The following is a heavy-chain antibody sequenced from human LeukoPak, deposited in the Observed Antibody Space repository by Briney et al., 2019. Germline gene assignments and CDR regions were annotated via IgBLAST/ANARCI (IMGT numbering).Heavy chain of an antibody. CDR2: ISGSGGST. V-gene: IGHV3-23*01. CDR1: GFTFSSYV. Sequence: GGSLRLSCAASGFTFSSYVISWVRQAPGKGLEWVSGISGSGGSTFYADSVKGRFTISRDSSKHTLYLQMNSLRAEDTAIYYCAKAERFGELFFDYWGQGTMVTVSS. D-gene: IGHD3-10*01. J-gene: IGHJ4*02. CDR3: AKAERFGELFFDY.